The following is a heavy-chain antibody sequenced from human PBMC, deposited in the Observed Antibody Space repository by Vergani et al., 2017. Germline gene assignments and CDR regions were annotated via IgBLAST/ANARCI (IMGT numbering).Heavy chain of an antibody. V-gene: IGHV4-59*01. CDR2: VNNDGST. D-gene: IGHD3-9*01. CDR3: ARENDIFNGYYSHYFDH. Sequence: QVQLQESDPGLVKPSETLSLTCTVSGGSISHYYWSWIRQPPGKGPEWIGYVNNDGSTNYNPSLGSRVSISLDTSKSQFSLKLTSVTAADTAVYYCARENDIFNGYYSHYFDHWGQGTLVTVSS. CDR1: GGSISHYY. J-gene: IGHJ4*02.